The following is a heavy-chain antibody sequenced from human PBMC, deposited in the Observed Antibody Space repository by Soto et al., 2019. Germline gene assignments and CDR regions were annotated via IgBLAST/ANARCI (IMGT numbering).Heavy chain of an antibody. Sequence: GSLRLSCAACGFTSSNYWMHWVRQAPGKGLVWASRIKSDGSSTSYADSVKGRFTISRDNAKNTLDLQMHGLRAEDMAVYYCARSVRSGSFPYYYYAMDVWGQGTTVTVSS. D-gene: IGHD3-10*01. CDR1: GFTSSNYW. CDR3: ARSVRSGSFPYYYYAMDV. J-gene: IGHJ6*02. CDR2: IKSDGSST. V-gene: IGHV3-74*01.